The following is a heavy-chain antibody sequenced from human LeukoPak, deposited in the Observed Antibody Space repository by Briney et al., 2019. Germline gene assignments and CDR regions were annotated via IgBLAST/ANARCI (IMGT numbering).Heavy chain of an antibody. D-gene: IGHD3-22*01. V-gene: IGHV3-23*01. CDR2: ITATGDAT. CDR3: VYYDSSGYYYGRLRY. Sequence: GGSLRLSCAASAFTFHSHAMSWVRQTRGKGLEWVSGITATGDATLYADSVRGRFTIYRDNSKNTLYLHMSSLRAEDTAVYFCVYYDSSGYYYGRLRYWGQGTPVSVSS. J-gene: IGHJ4*02. CDR1: AFTFHSHA.